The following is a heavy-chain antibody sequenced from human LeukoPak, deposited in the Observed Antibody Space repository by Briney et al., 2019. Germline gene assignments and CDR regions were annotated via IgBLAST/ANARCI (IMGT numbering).Heavy chain of an antibody. D-gene: IGHD1-26*01. CDR2: ISTSSNYI. J-gene: IGHJ3*02. CDR3: ARDVGAAAPDAFDI. V-gene: IGHV3-21*01. CDR1: GFTFSTYN. Sequence: GGSLRLSCAASGFTFSTYNMNWVRQAPGKGPEWVSSISTSSNYIYYEDSVKGRFTISRDNAKNSLYLQMNSLRVEDTDVYYCARDVGAAAPDAFDIWGQGTMVTVSS.